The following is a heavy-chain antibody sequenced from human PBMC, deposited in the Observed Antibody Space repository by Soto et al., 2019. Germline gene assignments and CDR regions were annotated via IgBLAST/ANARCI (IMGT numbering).Heavy chain of an antibody. J-gene: IGHJ4*02. Sequence: QITLKESGPSLVKPTQTLTLTCTFSGFSLSTAGVGVVWIRQPPRKALEWVALIYWDDDKHYSPSLRNRLTITKDTAKNQVVLTLTNVDPLDTATYFCARVGGLEQWLYRLDHWGQGALVTVSS. CDR1: GFSLSTAGVG. V-gene: IGHV2-5*02. CDR3: ARVGGLEQWLYRLDH. D-gene: IGHD6-19*01. CDR2: IYWDDDK.